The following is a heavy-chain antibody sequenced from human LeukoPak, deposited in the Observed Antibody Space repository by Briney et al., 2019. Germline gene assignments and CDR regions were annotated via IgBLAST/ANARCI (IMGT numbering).Heavy chain of an antibody. D-gene: IGHD6-13*01. J-gene: IGHJ4*02. CDR3: ARDPGIAATDY. Sequence: ASVKVSCKASGGTFSSYAISWVRQAPGQGLEWMGRIIPILGIANYAQKFQGRVTITADKSTSTAYMELSSLRSEDTAVYYCARDPGIAATDYWGQGTLVTVSS. CDR2: IIPILGIA. V-gene: IGHV1-69*04. CDR1: GGTFSSYA.